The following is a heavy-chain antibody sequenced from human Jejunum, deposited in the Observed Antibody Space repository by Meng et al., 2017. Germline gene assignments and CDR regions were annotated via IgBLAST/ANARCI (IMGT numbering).Heavy chain of an antibody. V-gene: IGHV4-61*08. D-gene: IGHD1-26*01. CDR3: ARDHMGSLDY. CDR1: GGSVSRGGYQ. Sequence: QVLLDESGTGLGRASETLSLICTVSGGSVSRGGYQWDWIRQPPGEGLEWIGYASTNYNPSLKSRVTISLDTSRNQFSLSLSSVTAADTAVYYCARDHMGSLDYWGQGILVTVPS. J-gene: IGHJ4*02. CDR2: AST.